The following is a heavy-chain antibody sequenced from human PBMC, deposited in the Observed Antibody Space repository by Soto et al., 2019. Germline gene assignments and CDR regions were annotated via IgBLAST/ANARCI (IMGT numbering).Heavy chain of an antibody. Sequence: SVKVSCKASGGTFSSYAISWVRQAPGQGLEWMGGIIPIFGTANYAQKFQGRVTITADKSTSTAYMELSSLRSEDTAVYYCARDGYNSTPPDDAFDIWGQGTMVTVSS. CDR3: ARDGYNSTPPDDAFDI. CDR1: GGTFSSYA. D-gene: IGHD1-1*01. J-gene: IGHJ3*02. CDR2: IIPIFGTA. V-gene: IGHV1-69*06.